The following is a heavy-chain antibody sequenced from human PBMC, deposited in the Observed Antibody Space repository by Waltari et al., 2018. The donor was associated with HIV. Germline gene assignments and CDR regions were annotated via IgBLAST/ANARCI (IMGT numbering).Heavy chain of an antibody. CDR2: IGAAGDT. CDR1: GFTFNTYD. V-gene: IGHV3-13*04. J-gene: IGHJ4*02. Sequence: EVHLVESGGGLIQLGGSLRISCAASGFTFNTYDMHWVRQAAGEGLQWVSAIGAAGDTYYSDSVKGRFTIARENAKNSLFLQMNSLRAGDTAVYFCVRVRDSSSGWYIFDYWGQGALVTVSS. D-gene: IGHD6-19*01. CDR3: VRVRDSSSGWYIFDY.